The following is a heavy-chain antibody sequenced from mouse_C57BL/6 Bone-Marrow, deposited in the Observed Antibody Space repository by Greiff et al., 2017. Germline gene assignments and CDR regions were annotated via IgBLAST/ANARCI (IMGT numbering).Heavy chain of an antibody. J-gene: IGHJ4*01. CDR3: VSLPDGYSYAMDY. CDR1: GFSFNTYA. CDR2: IRSKSNNYAT. D-gene: IGHD2-3*01. Sequence: EVKLVESGGGLVQPKGSLKLSCAASGFSFNTYAMNWVRQAPGKGLEWVARIRSKSNNYATYYADSVKDRFTISRDDSESMLYLQLHNVKTEDTAMYYCVSLPDGYSYAMDYWGQGTSVTVSS. V-gene: IGHV10-1*01.